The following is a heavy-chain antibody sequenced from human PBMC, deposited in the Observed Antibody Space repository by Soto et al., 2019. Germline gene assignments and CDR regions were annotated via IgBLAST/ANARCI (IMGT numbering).Heavy chain of an antibody. Sequence: GGSLRLSCAASGFTFSSYAMSLVLQAPGKGLEWVSAISGSGGSTYYADSVKGRFTISRDNSKNTLYLQMNSLRAEDTAVYYCAKGVAVAGHHFDYWGQGTLVTVSS. D-gene: IGHD6-19*01. J-gene: IGHJ4*02. V-gene: IGHV3-23*01. CDR1: GFTFSSYA. CDR3: AKGVAVAGHHFDY. CDR2: ISGSGGST.